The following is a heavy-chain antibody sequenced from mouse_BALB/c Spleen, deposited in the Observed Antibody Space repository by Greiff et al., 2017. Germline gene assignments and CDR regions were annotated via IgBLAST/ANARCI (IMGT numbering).Heavy chain of an antibody. D-gene: IGHD4-1*01. CDR2: ISSGGGNT. Sequence: DVQLVESGGGLVKPGGSLKLSCAASGFTFSSYTMSWVRQTPEKRLEWVATISSGGGNTYYPDSVKGRFTISRDNAKNNLYLQMSSLRSEDTALYYCARTGTRAMDYWGQGTSVTVSS. CDR3: ARTGTRAMDY. J-gene: IGHJ4*01. CDR1: GFTFSSYT. V-gene: IGHV5-9*03.